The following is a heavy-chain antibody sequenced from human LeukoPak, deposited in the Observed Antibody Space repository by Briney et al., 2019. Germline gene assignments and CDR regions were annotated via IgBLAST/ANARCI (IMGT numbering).Heavy chain of an antibody. CDR2: ITDSGRTI. D-gene: IGHD2-21*02. Sequence: GGSLRLSCAASGFTFSTYEMNWVRQAPGKGLEWVSYITDSGRTIYYADSVKGRLTISRDNAKNSLFLQMNSLRAEDTAVYYCARGEVVTASLPDYFYYYMDVWGKGTTVTISS. CDR1: GFTFSTYE. V-gene: IGHV3-48*03. CDR3: ARGEVVTASLPDYFYYYMDV. J-gene: IGHJ6*03.